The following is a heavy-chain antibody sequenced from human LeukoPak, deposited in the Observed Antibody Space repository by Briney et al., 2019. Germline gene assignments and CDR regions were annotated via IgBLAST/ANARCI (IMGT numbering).Heavy chain of an antibody. CDR2: ITHDGINK. Sequence: PGGSLRLSCAASGIIFSSYGMHWVRQAPGKGLEWVAFITHDGINKYYADSVKGRFTISRDNSKNTLYLQMNSLRAEDTAVYYCAKGTRYGPAAISPAFDIWGQGTMVTVSS. CDR1: GIIFSSYG. CDR3: AKGTRYGPAAISPAFDI. J-gene: IGHJ3*02. V-gene: IGHV3-30*02. D-gene: IGHD2-2*01.